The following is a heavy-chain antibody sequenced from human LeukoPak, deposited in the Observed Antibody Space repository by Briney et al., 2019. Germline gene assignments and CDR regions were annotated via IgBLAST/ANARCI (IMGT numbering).Heavy chain of an antibody. J-gene: IGHJ4*02. V-gene: IGHV1-2*02. CDR3: ARDQLAYSSSWYDY. CDR1: GYTFTGYY. Sequence: ASVKVSCKASGYTFTGYYMHWVRQAPGQGFEWMGWINPNSGGTNYAQKFQGRVTMTRDTSISTAYMELSRLRSDDTAVYYCARDQLAYSSSWYDYWGQGTLVNVSS. D-gene: IGHD6-13*01. CDR2: INPNSGGT.